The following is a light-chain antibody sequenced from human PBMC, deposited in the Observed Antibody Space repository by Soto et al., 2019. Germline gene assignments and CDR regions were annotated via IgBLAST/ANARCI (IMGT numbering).Light chain of an antibody. V-gene: IGLV2-18*02. CDR2: EVS. CDR1: SSDVGSYNR. CDR3: YSFTSSNTYV. J-gene: IGLJ1*01. Sequence: QSALTQPPSVSGSPGQSVTISCSGTSSDVGSYNRVSWYQQDPGTAPKVMIYEVSNRPSGVPDRFSGSKSGNTASLTISGLQPEDEADYYCYSFTSSNTYVFGTGTKVTVL.